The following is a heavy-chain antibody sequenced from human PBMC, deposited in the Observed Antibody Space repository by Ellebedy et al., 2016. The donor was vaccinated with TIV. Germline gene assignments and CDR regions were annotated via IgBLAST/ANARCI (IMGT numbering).Heavy chain of an antibody. J-gene: IGHJ3*01. CDR1: GYSLTELS. V-gene: IGHV1-24*01. Sequence: AASVKVSCKVSGYSLTELSMHWARQAPGKGLEWMGGFDPEDGETTYAQKFQGRIILTEDTSSDTAYMELSNLRSEDTAVYFCATDSSKSRLVMVASAPAFDVWGQGTLVTVSS. CDR3: ATDSSKSRLVMVASAPAFDV. D-gene: IGHD2-21*01. CDR2: FDPEDGET.